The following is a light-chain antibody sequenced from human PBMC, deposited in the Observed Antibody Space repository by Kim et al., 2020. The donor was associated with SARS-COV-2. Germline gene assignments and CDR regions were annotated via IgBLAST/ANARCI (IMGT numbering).Light chain of an antibody. CDR1: SSXXGSXY. Sequence: ATITCSXSSSXXGSXYVXWXQQXPGTAPKLLIHRNNQRPSGVPDRFSGSKSGTSASLAISGLRSEDXADYYCAAWDDSLSGVVFGGGTQLTVL. CDR3: AAWDDSLSGVV. V-gene: IGLV1-47*01. J-gene: IGLJ2*01. CDR2: RNN.